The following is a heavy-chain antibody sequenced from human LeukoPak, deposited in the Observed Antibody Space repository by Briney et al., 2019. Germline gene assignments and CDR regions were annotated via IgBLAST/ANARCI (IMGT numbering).Heavy chain of an antibody. Sequence: SETLSLTCAVYGGSFSSYYWSWIRQPPGKGLEWIGYIYYSGSTNYNPSLKSRVTISVDTSKNQFSLKLSSVTAADTAVYYCASTGSPYYYGMDVWGQGTTVTVSS. V-gene: IGHV4-59*08. CDR2: IYYSGST. CDR1: GGSFSSYY. CDR3: ASTGSPYYYGMDV. J-gene: IGHJ6*02.